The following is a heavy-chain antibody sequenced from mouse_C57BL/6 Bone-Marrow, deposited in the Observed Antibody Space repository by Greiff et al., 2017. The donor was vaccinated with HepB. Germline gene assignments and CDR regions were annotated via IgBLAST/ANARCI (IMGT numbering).Heavy chain of an antibody. J-gene: IGHJ4*01. V-gene: IGHV1-55*01. CDR2: IYPGSGST. D-gene: IGHD1-1*01. CDR1: GYTFTSYW. CDR3: ASDYYGSSCYAMDY. Sequence: QLQQPGAELVKPGASVKMSCKASGYTFTSYWITWVKQRPGQGLEWIGDIYPGSGSTNYNEKFKSKATLTVDTSSSTSYMQLSSLTSEDSAVYYCASDYYGSSCYAMDYWGQGTSVTVSS.